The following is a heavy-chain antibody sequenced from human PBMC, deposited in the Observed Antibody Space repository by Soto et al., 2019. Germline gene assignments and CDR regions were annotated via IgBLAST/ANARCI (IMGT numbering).Heavy chain of an antibody. V-gene: IGHV3-33*01. D-gene: IGHD6-13*01. CDR2: IWYDGSNK. CDR1: GFTFSSYG. CDR3: ARDKIAAAVYYFDY. J-gene: IGHJ4*02. Sequence: GGSLRLSCAASGFTFSSYGMHWVRQAPGKGLEWVAVIWYDGSNKYYADSVKGRFTISRDNSKNTLYLQINSLRAEDTAVYYCARDKIAAAVYYFDYWGQGTLGTVSS.